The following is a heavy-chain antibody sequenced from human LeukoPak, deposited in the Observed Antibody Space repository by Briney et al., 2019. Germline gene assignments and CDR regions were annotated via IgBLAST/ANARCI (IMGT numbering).Heavy chain of an antibody. Sequence: GGSLRLSCAASGFTFSSYWMSWVRQAPGKGLEWVANIKQDGSEKYYVDSVKGRFTISRDNAKNSLYLQMNSLRAEDTAVYYCAKDKGWGYSTYDYYGMDVWGQGTTVTVSS. CDR2: IKQDGSEK. J-gene: IGHJ6*02. CDR3: AKDKGWGYSTYDYYGMDV. V-gene: IGHV3-7*03. D-gene: IGHD1-26*01. CDR1: GFTFSSYW.